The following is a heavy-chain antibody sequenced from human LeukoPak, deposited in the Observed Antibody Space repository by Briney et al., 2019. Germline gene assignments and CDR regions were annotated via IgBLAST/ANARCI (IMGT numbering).Heavy chain of an antibody. V-gene: IGHV3-30-3*01. CDR3: ARDLAAGTDY. CDR2: ISYDGSNK. CDR1: GFTFSSYA. D-gene: IGHD6-13*01. Sequence: PGRSLRLSCAASGFTFSSYAMHWVRQAPGKGLEWVAVISYDGSNKYYADSVKGRFTISRDNSKNTLYLQMNSLRAEDTAVYYCARDLAAGTDYWGQGTLVTVSS. J-gene: IGHJ4*02.